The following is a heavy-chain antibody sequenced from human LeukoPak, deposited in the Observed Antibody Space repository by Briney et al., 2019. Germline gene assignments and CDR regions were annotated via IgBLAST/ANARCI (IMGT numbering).Heavy chain of an antibody. CDR1: GGSFSGYY. Sequence: SETLCLTCAVYGGSFSGYYWSWIRQPPGKGLEWIGEINHSGSTNYNPSLKSRVTISVDTSKNQFSLKLSSVTAADTAVYYCARELQEGDSSGYYYVVQYYFDYWGQGTLVTVSS. V-gene: IGHV4-34*01. CDR2: INHSGST. CDR3: ARELQEGDSSGYYYVVQYYFDY. J-gene: IGHJ4*02. D-gene: IGHD3-22*01.